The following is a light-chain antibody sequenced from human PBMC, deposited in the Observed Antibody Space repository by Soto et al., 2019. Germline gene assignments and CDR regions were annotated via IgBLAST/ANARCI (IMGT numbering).Light chain of an antibody. V-gene: IGLV2-8*01. CDR1: SSDDGGYNY. Sequence: QSVLTQPPSASGSPGQSVTISCTGTSSDDGGYNYVSWYQQHPGKAPKLMIYEVSKRPSGVPDRFSGSKSGNTASLTVSGLQAEDEADYYCSSSAGSNNLVFGGGTKVTVL. CDR3: SSSAGSNNLV. J-gene: IGLJ2*01. CDR2: EVS.